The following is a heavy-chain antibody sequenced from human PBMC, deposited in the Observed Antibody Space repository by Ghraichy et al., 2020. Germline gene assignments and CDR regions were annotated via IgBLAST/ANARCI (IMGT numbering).Heavy chain of an antibody. J-gene: IGHJ6*02. CDR1: GGSISSYY. V-gene: IGHV4-59*01. Sequence: SETLSLTCTVSGGSISSYYWSWIRQPPGKGLEWIGYIYYSRSTNYNPSLKSRVTISVDTSKNQFSLKLNSVTAADTAVYYCARVGGPSYYYYGMDVWGQGTTVTVSS. CDR2: IYYSRST. D-gene: IGHD3-16*01. CDR3: ARVGGPSYYYYGMDV.